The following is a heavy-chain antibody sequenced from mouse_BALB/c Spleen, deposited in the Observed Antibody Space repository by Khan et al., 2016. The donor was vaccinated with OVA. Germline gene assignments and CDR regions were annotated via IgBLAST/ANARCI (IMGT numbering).Heavy chain of an antibody. V-gene: IGHV2-3*01. Sequence: QVQLKQSGPGLVAPSQSLSITCTVSGFSLTNYGVNWVRQPPGKGLEWLGVIWSDGSTNYHSALISRLSISKDNSQSQVFLKLNSLQTDDTATYXCVKFDGIFYVMDYWGQGTSVTVSS. CDR1: GFSLTNYG. CDR2: IWSDGST. D-gene: IGHD2-3*01. J-gene: IGHJ4*01. CDR3: VKFDGIFYVMDY.